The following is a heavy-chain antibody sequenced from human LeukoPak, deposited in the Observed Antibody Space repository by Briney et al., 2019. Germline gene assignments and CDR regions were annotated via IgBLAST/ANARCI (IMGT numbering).Heavy chain of an antibody. J-gene: IGHJ4*02. V-gene: IGHV3-74*01. Sequence: GGSLRLSCAASGFTFSSYWMHWVRQTPGKGLVWVSRINSAGSSISYADSVKGRVTISRDNAKNTLYLQMNNVRAEDTAVYYCARGGDYKYDYWGQGTLVTVSS. CDR2: INSAGSSI. CDR1: GFTFSSYW. D-gene: IGHD4-17*01. CDR3: ARGGDYKYDY.